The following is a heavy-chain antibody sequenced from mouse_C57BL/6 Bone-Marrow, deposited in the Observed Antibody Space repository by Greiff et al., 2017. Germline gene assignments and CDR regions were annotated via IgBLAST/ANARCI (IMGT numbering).Heavy chain of an antibody. V-gene: IGHV2-2*01. CDR3: AIMGYYSNYHYAMDY. CDR1: GFSLTSYG. CDR2: IWSGGST. Sequence: QVQLQQSGPGLVQPSQSLSITCTVSGFSLTSYGVHWVRQSPGKGLEWLGVIWSGGSTDYNAAFISRLSISKDNSTSQVFFKMHSLQADDTAIYYCAIMGYYSNYHYAMDYWGQGTSGTVSS. D-gene: IGHD2-5*01. J-gene: IGHJ4*01.